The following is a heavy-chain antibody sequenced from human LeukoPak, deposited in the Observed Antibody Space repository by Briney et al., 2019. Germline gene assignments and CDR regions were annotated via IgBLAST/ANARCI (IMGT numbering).Heavy chain of an antibody. J-gene: IGHJ4*02. D-gene: IGHD3-10*01. V-gene: IGHV3-11*03. CDR2: ISSSSSYT. Sequence: GGSLRLSCAASGFTFSSYAMSWVRQAPGKGLEWVSYISSSSSYTNYADSVKGRFTISRDNAKNSLYLQMNSLRAEDTAVYYCARAYYYGSGSYTPFDYWGQGTLVTVSS. CDR3: ARAYYYGSGSYTPFDY. CDR1: GFTFSSYA.